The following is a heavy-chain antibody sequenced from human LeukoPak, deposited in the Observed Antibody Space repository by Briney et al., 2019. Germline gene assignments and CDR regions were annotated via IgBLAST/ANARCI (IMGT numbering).Heavy chain of an antibody. J-gene: IGHJ4*02. D-gene: IGHD5-24*01. CDR3: ATSVEMATRYYFDY. Sequence: SETLSLTCTVSGGSISSSSYYWGWIRQPPGKGLEWIGSIYYSGSTYYNPSLKSRVTISVDTSKNQFSLKLSSVTAADTAVYYCATSVEMATRYYFDYWGQGTLVTASS. V-gene: IGHV4-39*01. CDR1: GGSISSSSYY. CDR2: IYYSGST.